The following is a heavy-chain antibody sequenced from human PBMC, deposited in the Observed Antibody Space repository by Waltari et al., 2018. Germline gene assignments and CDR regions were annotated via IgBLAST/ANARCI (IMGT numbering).Heavy chain of an antibody. CDR3: SREPSPDSSGYFYYYMDV. Sequence: EVQLVESGGGLVPPGGSLRLSCAASAFTFIRYWMHWVRQGPGKGLVGGLRVNRGGSGTSYANSVKGRFTISRDNAKNTLYLELNSLRVEDRAVYYCSREPSPDSSGYFYYYMDVWGKGTTVTVSS. CDR1: AFTFIRYW. D-gene: IGHD3-22*01. V-gene: IGHV3-74*01. CDR2: VNRGGSGT. J-gene: IGHJ6*03.